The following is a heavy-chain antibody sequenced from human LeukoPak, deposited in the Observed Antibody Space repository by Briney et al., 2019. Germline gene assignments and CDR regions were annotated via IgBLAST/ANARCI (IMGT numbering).Heavy chain of an antibody. CDR1: GYTFTGYY. CDR3: ARLSRDGYNSPYFDY. Sequence: GASVKVSCKASGYTFTGYYMHWVRQAPGQGLEWMGWINPHSGGTDHAQKFQGRVTMTRDTSISTAYMELSRLRSDDTAVYYCARLSRDGYNSPYFDYWGQGTLVTVSS. CDR2: INPHSGGT. V-gene: IGHV1-2*02. D-gene: IGHD5-24*01. J-gene: IGHJ4*02.